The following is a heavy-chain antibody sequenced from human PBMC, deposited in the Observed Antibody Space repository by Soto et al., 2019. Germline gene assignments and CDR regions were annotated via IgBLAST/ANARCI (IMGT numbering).Heavy chain of an antibody. CDR3: ARDLSPDTAMRIRGYYFDY. V-gene: IGHV1-18*01. Sequence: ASVKVSCKASGYTFTSYGISWVRQAPGQGLEWMGWISAYNGNTNYAQKLQGRVTMTTDTSTSTAYMELRSLRSDDTAVYYCARDLSPDTAMRIRGYYFDYWGQGTLVTVPQ. D-gene: IGHD5-18*01. J-gene: IGHJ4*02. CDR2: ISAYNGNT. CDR1: GYTFTSYG.